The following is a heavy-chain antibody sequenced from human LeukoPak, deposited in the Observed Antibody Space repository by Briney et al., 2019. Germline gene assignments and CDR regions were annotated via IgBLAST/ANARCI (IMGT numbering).Heavy chain of an antibody. V-gene: IGHV4-38-2*02. D-gene: IGHD6-19*01. Sequence: PSETLSLTCSVSSYSINSNYYWGWIRQSPGKGLEGIGSIYHTGSTYYNPSLKSRVTISLDASNKQFSLRLSSVTAADTAVYYCARGSHPVTGTLGGYFDPWGQGTLVTVSS. J-gene: IGHJ4*02. CDR3: ARGSHPVTGTLGGYFDP. CDR1: SYSINSNYY. CDR2: IYHTGST.